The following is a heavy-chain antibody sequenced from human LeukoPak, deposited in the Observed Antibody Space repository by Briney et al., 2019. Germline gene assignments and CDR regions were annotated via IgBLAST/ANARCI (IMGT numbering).Heavy chain of an antibody. D-gene: IGHD6-19*01. CDR1: GFTFSSYG. CDR3: AKNSRIAVADE. V-gene: IGHV3-30*02. J-gene: IGHJ4*02. CDR2: IRYDGSNK. Sequence: PGGSLRLSCAASGFTFSSYGMHWVRQAPGKGLEWVAFIRYDGSNKNYADSAKGRFTISRDNSKNTLYLQMSSLRADDTAVYYCAKNSRIAVADEWGQGTLVTVSS.